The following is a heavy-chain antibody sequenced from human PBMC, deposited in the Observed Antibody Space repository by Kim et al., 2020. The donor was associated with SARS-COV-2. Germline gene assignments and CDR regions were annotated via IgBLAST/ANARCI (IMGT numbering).Heavy chain of an antibody. CDR2: RT. Sequence: RTYYNPSLKRRVTISVDTSKNQFSLKLSSVTAADTAVYYCARDRRGYPFDDWGQGTLVTVSS. D-gene: IGHD5-12*01. V-gene: IGHV4-30-2*05. J-gene: IGHJ4*02. CDR3: ARDRRGYPFDD.